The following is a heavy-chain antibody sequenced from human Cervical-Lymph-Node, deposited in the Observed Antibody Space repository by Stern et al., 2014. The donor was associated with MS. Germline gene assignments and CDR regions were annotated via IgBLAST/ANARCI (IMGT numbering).Heavy chain of an antibody. D-gene: IGHD6-13*01. CDR2: IRAYNGNT. J-gene: IGHJ4*02. CDR3: ARDSGYSSSWYPWYFDY. Sequence: VQLVQAGAEVKKPGASVKVSCKASGYTFTSYGISWVRQAPGQGLEWMGWIRAYNGNTNDAQKLQGRVTMTTDTSTSTAYMELRSLRSDDTAVYYCARDSGYSSSWYPWYFDYWGQGTLVTVSS. CDR1: GYTFTSYG. V-gene: IGHV1-18*01.